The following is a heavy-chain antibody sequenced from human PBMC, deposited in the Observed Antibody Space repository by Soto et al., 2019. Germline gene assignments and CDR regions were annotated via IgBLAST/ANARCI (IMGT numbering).Heavy chain of an antibody. CDR1: GGSITSGDYC. D-gene: IGHD3-10*01. V-gene: IGHV4-30-4*01. Sequence: PSETLSLTCTVSGGSITSGDYCWSWIRQTPGRGLEWIGYSYYGGSTSYNPSLKSRVTISVATSKNQFSLKLSSVTAADTAVYYCARDRYYGSGSNGMDVWGQATTVTVSS. J-gene: IGHJ6*02. CDR3: ARDRYYGSGSNGMDV. CDR2: SYYGGST.